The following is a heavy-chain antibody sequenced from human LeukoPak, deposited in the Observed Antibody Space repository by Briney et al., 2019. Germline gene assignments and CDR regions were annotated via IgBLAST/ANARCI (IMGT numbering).Heavy chain of an antibody. CDR1: GGSISGSTYY. J-gene: IGHJ4*02. CDR3: ARQRGGYDPLDY. Sequence: PSETLSLTCTVSGGSISGSTYYWGWIRQPPGKGLEWIGSIYDSGSTSYNPSLKSRTTMSVDTSKNQFSLIVTSVTAADTAVYYRARQRGGYDPLDYWGQGTLVSVSS. V-gene: IGHV4-39*01. CDR2: IYDSGST. D-gene: IGHD5-12*01.